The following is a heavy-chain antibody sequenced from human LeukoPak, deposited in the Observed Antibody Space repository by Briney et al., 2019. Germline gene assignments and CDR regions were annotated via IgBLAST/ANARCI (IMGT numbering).Heavy chain of an antibody. CDR2: INHSGST. D-gene: IGHD5-12*01. CDR1: GGSFSGYY. CDR3: ARGRREWLRFDYFGY. Sequence: SETLSLTCAVYGGSFSGYYWSWIRQPPGKGLEWIGEINHSGSTNYNPSLKSRDTISVDTSKNQFSLKLSSVTAADTAVYYCARGRREWLRFDYFGYWGQGTLVTVSS. J-gene: IGHJ4*02. V-gene: IGHV4-34*01.